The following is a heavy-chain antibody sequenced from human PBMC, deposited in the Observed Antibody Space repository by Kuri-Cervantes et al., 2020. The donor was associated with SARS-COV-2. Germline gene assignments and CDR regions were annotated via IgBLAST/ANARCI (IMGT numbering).Heavy chain of an antibody. CDR2: ISYDGSNK. D-gene: IGHD2-2*01. J-gene: IGHJ4*02. V-gene: IGHV3-30*04. CDR3: ARGGGYCSSTSCYAHDY. Sequence: GESLKISCAASGFTFSSYAMHWVRQAPGKGLEWVAVISYDGSNKYYADSVKGRFTISRDNSKNTLYLQMNSLRAEDTAVYYCARGGGYCSSTSCYAHDYWGQGTLVTVSS. CDR1: GFTFSSYA.